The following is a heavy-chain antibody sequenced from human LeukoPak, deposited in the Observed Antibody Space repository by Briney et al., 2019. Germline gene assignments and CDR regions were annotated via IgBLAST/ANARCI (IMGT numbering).Heavy chain of an antibody. CDR1: GGSFSGYY. V-gene: IGHV4-34*01. CDR3: ARGLGY. J-gene: IGHJ4*02. CDR2: INHSGST. Sequence: SETLSLTCAVYGGSFSGYYWSWVRQPPGKGLEWIGEINHSGSTNYNTSLKSRVTISGDTSKSQCSLKLRSVTAADTVVYYCARGLGYWGQGTLVTVSP.